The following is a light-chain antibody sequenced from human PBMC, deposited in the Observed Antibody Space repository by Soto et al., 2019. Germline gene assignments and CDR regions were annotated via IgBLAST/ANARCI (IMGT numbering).Light chain of an antibody. J-gene: IGKJ1*01. Sequence: ESALTQSPGTLSLSPGERAALSCRASQSLSSSYLAWYQQKPGQAPRLLIYGASSRATGIPDRFSGSGSGADFTLTISRLEPEDFAVYYCQQYGNSRTFGQGTKVDI. CDR3: QQYGNSRT. CDR2: GAS. V-gene: IGKV3-20*01. CDR1: QSLSSSY.